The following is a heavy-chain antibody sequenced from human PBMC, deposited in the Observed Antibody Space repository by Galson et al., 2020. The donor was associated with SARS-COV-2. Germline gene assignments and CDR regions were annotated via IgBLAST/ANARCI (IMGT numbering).Heavy chain of an antibody. CDR1: GFTFSDYE. D-gene: IGHD6-13*01. J-gene: IGHJ3*02. V-gene: IGHV3-48*03. CDR3: ASPYLAAASFFGAFDI. CDR2: ISSSGTNI. Sequence: GGSLRLSCAVSGFTFSDYEMNWVRQGPGKGLEWISYISSSGTNIYYADSVKGRFTISRDNAKNSRYLQMTSLRAEDTAVYYCASPYLAAASFFGAFDIWGPGTMVTVSS.